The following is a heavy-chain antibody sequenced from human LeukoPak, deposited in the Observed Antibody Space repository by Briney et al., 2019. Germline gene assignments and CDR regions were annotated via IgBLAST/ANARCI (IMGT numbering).Heavy chain of an antibody. CDR1: GYTFTSYD. J-gene: IGHJ3*02. V-gene: IGHV1-8*03. Sequence: GASVKVSCKASGYTFTSYDINWVRQATGQGLEWMGWMNPNSGNTGYAQKFQGRVTITRNTSISTAYMELSSLRSEDTAVYYCAKLAVAGARPDAFDIWGQGTMVTVSS. D-gene: IGHD6-19*01. CDR3: AKLAVAGARPDAFDI. CDR2: MNPNSGNT.